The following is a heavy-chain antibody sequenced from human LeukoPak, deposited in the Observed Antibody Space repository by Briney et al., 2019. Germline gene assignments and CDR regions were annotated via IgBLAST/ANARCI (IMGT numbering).Heavy chain of an antibody. D-gene: IGHD3-10*01. CDR1: GGSISSSSYY. V-gene: IGHV4-39*07. J-gene: IGHJ3*02. Sequence: PSETLSLTCTVSGGSISSSSYYWGWIRQPPGKGLEWIGSIYYSGSTYYNPSLKSRVTISVDTSKNQFSLKLSSVTAADTAVYYCARDQRRYYYGSGVAFDIWGQGTMVTVSS. CDR2: IYYSGST. CDR3: ARDQRRYYYGSGVAFDI.